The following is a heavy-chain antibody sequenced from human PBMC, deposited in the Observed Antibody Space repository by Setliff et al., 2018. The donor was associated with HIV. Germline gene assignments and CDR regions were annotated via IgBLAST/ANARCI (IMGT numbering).Heavy chain of an antibody. CDR3: ARKGWSSSSLYYYYYMDV. V-gene: IGHV1-18*01. J-gene: IGHJ6*03. CDR1: GYSFARYG. D-gene: IGHD6-6*01. CDR2: ISGFNGNT. Sequence: ASVKVSCKASGYSFARYGLSWVRQAPGQGLEWMGWISGFNGNTKYAQSFQDRVAMTTETATSTAYMEMRSLRSDDTAVYFCARKGWSSSSLYYYYYMDVWGKGTTVTVSS.